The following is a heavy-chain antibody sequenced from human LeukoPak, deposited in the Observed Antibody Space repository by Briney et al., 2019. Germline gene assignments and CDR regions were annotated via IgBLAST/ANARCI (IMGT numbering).Heavy chain of an antibody. Sequence: SETLSLTCTVSGGSISSGSYCWSWIRQPAGKGLEWIGHIYSSGSTNYNPSLKSRVTISVDTSKNQFSLKLSSVTAADTAVYYCARVGYCGGDCYSPYYYYYYMDVWGKGTTVTVSS. V-gene: IGHV4-61*09. CDR3: ARVGYCGGDCYSPYYYYYYMDV. J-gene: IGHJ6*03. CDR1: GGSISSGSYC. CDR2: IYSSGST. D-gene: IGHD2-21*02.